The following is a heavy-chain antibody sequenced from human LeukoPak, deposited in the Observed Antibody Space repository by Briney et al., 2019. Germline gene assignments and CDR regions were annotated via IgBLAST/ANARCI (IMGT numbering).Heavy chain of an antibody. CDR1: GGSISSYY. CDR3: ASQIIAAAGTYAFDI. J-gene: IGHJ3*02. D-gene: IGHD6-13*01. CDR2: IYYSGST. Sequence: NPSETLSLTCTVSGGSISSYYWSWIRQPPGKGLEWIGYIYYSGSTNYNPSLKSRVTISVDTSKNQFSLKLSSVTAADTAVYYCASQIIAAAGTYAFDIWGQGTMVTVSS. V-gene: IGHV4-59*12.